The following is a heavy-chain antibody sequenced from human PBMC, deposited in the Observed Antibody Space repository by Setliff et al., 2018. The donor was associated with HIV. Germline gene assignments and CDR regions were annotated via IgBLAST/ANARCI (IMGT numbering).Heavy chain of an antibody. V-gene: IGHV4-31*03. Sequence: PSETLSLTCTLSGFSISSDGFYWNWIRQRPGKGLEWIGYIFGSGITYYNPSLKSRLRISIDTSANQFSVELSSVTAADTALYFCARDNLYYNLYDGSPVYGMDVWGQGTTVTVSS. D-gene: IGHD3-3*01. CDR1: GFSISSDGFY. CDR3: ARDNLYYNLYDGSPVYGMDV. J-gene: IGHJ6*02. CDR2: IFGSGIT.